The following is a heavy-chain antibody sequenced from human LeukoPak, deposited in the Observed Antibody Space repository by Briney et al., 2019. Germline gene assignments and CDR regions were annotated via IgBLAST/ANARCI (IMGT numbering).Heavy chain of an antibody. Sequence: SETLSLTCAVYGGSFSGYYWSWIRQPPGKGREWIGEINHSGSTNYNPSLKSRVTISVDTSKNQFSLKLSSVTAADTAVYYCARGGQLWSYDAFDIWGQGTMVTVSS. V-gene: IGHV4-34*01. J-gene: IGHJ3*02. D-gene: IGHD5-18*01. CDR2: INHSGST. CDR1: GGSFSGYY. CDR3: ARGGQLWSYDAFDI.